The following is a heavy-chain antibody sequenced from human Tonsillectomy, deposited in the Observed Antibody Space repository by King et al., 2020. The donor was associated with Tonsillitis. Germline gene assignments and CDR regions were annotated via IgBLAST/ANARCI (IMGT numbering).Heavy chain of an antibody. CDR2: ISYDGSNE. V-gene: IGHV3-30-3*01. D-gene: IGHD6-19*01. CDR3: ARDGNTGWGGAFDI. Sequence: VQLVESGGGVVQPGRSLRLSCAASGFTFSSYAFHWVRQAPGKGLEWVAVISYDGSNEYYADSVKGRFTISRDNSKNTLYVQMNSLGAEDTALYYCARDGNTGWGGAFDIWGQGTMVTVSS. J-gene: IGHJ3*02. CDR1: GFTFSSYA.